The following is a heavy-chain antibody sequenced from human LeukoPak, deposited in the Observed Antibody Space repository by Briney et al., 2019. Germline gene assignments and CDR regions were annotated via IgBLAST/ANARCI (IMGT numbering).Heavy chain of an antibody. CDR2: IYHSGST. CDR1: GGSISSGGYS. D-gene: IGHD4-17*01. CDR3: ARWGSTVLDY. Sequence: SETLSLTCAVSGGSISSGGYSWSWIRQPPGKGLEWIGYIYHSGSTYYNPSLKSRVTISVDTSKNQFSLKLSSVTAADTAVYYCARWGSTVLDYWGQGTLVTVSS. J-gene: IGHJ4*02. V-gene: IGHV4-30-2*01.